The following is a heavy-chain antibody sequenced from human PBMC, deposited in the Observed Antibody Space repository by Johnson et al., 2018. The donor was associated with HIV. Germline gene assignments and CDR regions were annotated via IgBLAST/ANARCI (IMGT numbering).Heavy chain of an antibody. CDR3: ARSSSGLDAFDI. V-gene: IGHV3-23*04. J-gene: IGHJ3*02. CDR2: ISGSGVST. D-gene: IGHD3-22*01. CDR1: GFTFSNFA. Sequence: VQLVESGGGLVQPGRSLRLSCAASGFTFSNFAMNWVRQAPGKGLEWVSVISGSGVSTYYADSVKGRFTISRDNSKNTLYLQMNSLRAEDTALYYCARSSSGLDAFDIWGQGTMVTVSS.